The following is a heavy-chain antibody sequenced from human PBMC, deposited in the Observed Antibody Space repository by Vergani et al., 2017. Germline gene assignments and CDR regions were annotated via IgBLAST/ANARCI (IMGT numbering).Heavy chain of an antibody. D-gene: IGHD7-27*01. CDR1: GYTFTGYY. CDR3: ARYKTLTGDVWSAFDI. V-gene: IGHV1-2*04. CDR2: INPNRGGT. J-gene: IGHJ3*02. Sequence: QVQLVQSGAEVKKPGASVKVSCKASGYTFTGYYMHWVRQAPGQGLEWMGWINPNRGGTNYAQKFQGWVTMTRDTSISTAYMELSRLRSDDTAVYYCARYKTLTGDVWSAFDIWGQGTMVTVSS.